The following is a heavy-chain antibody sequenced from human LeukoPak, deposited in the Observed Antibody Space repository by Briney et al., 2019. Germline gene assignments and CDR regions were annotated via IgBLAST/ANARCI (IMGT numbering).Heavy chain of an antibody. CDR1: GGSISSGDYY. J-gene: IGHJ4*02. CDR3: ARGPITIFGVVSMGPYYFDY. CDR2: IYYSGST. V-gene: IGHV4-30-4*01. D-gene: IGHD3-3*01. Sequence: PSETLSLTCTVSGGSISSGDYYWSWIRQPPGKGLEWIGYIYYSGSTYYNPSLKSRVTISVDTSKNQFSLKLSSVTAADTAVYYCARGPITIFGVVSMGPYYFDYWGQGTLVTVSS.